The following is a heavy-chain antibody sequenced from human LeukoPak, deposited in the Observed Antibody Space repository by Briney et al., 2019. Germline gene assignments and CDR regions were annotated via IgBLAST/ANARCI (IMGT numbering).Heavy chain of an antibody. CDR1: GGSFSGYY. V-gene: IGHV4-34*01. D-gene: IGHD3-9*01. CDR3: ARGGGPLRYFDWLSQGSYYYGMDV. CDR2: INHSGST. J-gene: IGHJ6*02. Sequence: SETLSLTCAVYGGSFSGYYWSWIRQPPGKGLEGIGEINHSGSTNYNPSLKSRVTISVDTSKNQFSLKLSSVTAADTAVYYCARGGGPLRYFDWLSQGSYYYGMDVWGQGTTVTVSS.